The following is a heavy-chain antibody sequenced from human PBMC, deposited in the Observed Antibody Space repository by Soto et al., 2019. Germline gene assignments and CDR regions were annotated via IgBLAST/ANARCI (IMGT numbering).Heavy chain of an antibody. Sequence: GESLKISCKGSGYSFTSYWIGWVRQMPGKGLEWMGIIYPGDSDTRYSPSFQGQVTISADKSISTAYLQWSSLKASDTAMYYCARQGRRYYDILTGYPYYYYYYMDVWGKGTTVTVSS. CDR3: ARQGRRYYDILTGYPYYYYYYMDV. J-gene: IGHJ6*03. CDR1: GYSFTSYW. CDR2: IYPGDSDT. V-gene: IGHV5-51*01. D-gene: IGHD3-9*01.